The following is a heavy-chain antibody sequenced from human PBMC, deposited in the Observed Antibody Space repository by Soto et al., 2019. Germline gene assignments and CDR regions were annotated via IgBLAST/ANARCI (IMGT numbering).Heavy chain of an antibody. J-gene: IGHJ4*02. CDR1: GFTFSSYA. D-gene: IGHD6-19*01. CDR2: ISYDGSNK. CDR3: ASEGSRQYFDY. Sequence: QAQLVESGGGVVQPGRSLRLSCAASGFTFSSYAMHWVRQAPGKGLEWVAVISYDGSNKYYADSVKGRFTISRDNSKNTLYLQMNSLRAEDTAVYYCASEGSRQYFDYWGQGTLVTVSS. V-gene: IGHV3-30-3*01.